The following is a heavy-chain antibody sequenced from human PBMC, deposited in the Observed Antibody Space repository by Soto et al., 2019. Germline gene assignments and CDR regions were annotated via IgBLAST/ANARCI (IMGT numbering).Heavy chain of an antibody. Sequence: ASVKVSCKASGYTFTSYGISWVRQAPGQGLEWMGWINPYSGNTNYAQKFQGRVTMTRDTSISTAYMELSRLRSDDTAVYYCARGLHCSGGSCYYYYGMDVWGQGTTVTVSS. CDR1: GYTFTSYG. J-gene: IGHJ6*02. CDR3: ARGLHCSGGSCYYYYGMDV. D-gene: IGHD2-15*01. V-gene: IGHV1-18*01. CDR2: INPYSGNT.